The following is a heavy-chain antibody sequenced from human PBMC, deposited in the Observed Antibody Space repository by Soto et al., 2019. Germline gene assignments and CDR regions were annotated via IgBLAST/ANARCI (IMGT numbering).Heavy chain of an antibody. J-gene: IGHJ4*02. D-gene: IGHD2-15*01. CDR2: ISGSGGST. Sequence: EVQLLESGGGLVQLGGSLRLSCAASGFTFSSYAMSWVRQAPGKGLEWVSAISGSGGSTYYADSVKGRFTISRDNSKNTLYLQMNSLRAEDTAVYYCAKGVGYCSGGSCYPSLDYFDYWGQGTLVTVSS. CDR1: GFTFSSYA. V-gene: IGHV3-23*01. CDR3: AKGVGYCSGGSCYPSLDYFDY.